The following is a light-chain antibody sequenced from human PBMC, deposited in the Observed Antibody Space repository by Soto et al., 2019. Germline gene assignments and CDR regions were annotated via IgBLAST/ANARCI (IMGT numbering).Light chain of an antibody. CDR2: LNSDGSH. CDR1: SGHSSYA. J-gene: IGLJ3*02. V-gene: IGLV4-69*01. Sequence: QPVLTQSPSASASPGASVKLTCTLSSGHSSYAIAWHQQQPEKGPRYLMKLNSDGSHSKGDGIPDRFSGSSSGTERYLTISSLQSEDEADYYCQTWSTGIRVFGGGTNLTVL. CDR3: QTWSTGIRV.